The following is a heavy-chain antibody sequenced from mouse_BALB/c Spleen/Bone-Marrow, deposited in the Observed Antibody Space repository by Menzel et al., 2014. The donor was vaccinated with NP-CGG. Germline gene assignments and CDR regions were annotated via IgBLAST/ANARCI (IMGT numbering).Heavy chain of an antibody. D-gene: IGHD2-3*01. Sequence: EVKLVESGGGLVQPGGSPKLSCAASGFDFSGYWMSWVRQAPGKGLEWIGEINPDSNTINYTPSLKNKFIISRDNAKNTLYLQMSKVKSEDTALYYGARLGYYGWFAYWGHGTLVPVSA. V-gene: IGHV4-1*02. J-gene: IGHJ3*01. CDR3: ARLGYYGWFAY. CDR1: GFDFSGYW. CDR2: INPDSNTI.